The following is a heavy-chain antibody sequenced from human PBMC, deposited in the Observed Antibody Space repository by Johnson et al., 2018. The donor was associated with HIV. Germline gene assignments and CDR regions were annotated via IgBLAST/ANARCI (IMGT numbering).Heavy chain of an antibody. CDR1: GFTVSSNY. D-gene: IGHD3-10*01. CDR3: ARSGYGSGSTHDAFDI. CDR2: ISYDGSNK. J-gene: IGHJ3*02. Sequence: QVQLVESGGGLIQPGGSLRLSCAASGFTVSSNYMSWVRQAPGKGLEWVAVISYDGSNKYYADSVKGRFTISRDNSKNTLYLQMNSLTPEDTAVYYCARSGYGSGSTHDAFDIWGQGTMVTVSS. V-gene: IGHV3-30*03.